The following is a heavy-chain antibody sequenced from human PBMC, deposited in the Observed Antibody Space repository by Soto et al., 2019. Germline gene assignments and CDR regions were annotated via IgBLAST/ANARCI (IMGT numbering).Heavy chain of an antibody. Sequence: APVKVSCKASGGTFSSYAISWVRQAPGQGLEWMGGIIPIFGTANYAQKFQGRVTITADESTSTAYMELSSLRSEDTAVYYCARVGHITMVRSQPWFDPWGEGTLVTVSS. CDR2: IIPIFGTA. D-gene: IGHD3-10*01. CDR3: ARVGHITMVRSQPWFDP. J-gene: IGHJ5*02. CDR1: GGTFSSYA. V-gene: IGHV1-69*13.